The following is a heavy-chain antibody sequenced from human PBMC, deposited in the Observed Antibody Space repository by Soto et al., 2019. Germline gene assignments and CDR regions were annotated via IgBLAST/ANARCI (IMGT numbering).Heavy chain of an antibody. CDR2: IYYSGST. CDR1: GGSISSYY. V-gene: IGHV4-59*08. J-gene: IGHJ6*03. Sequence: PSETLSLTCTVSGGSISSYYWSWIRQPPGKGLEWIGYIYYSGSTNYNPSLKSRVTISVDTSKNQFSLKLSSVTAADTAVYYCARHDYSNSYYYYYYMDVWGKGTTVTVSS. CDR3: ARHDYSNSYYYYYYMDV. D-gene: IGHD4-4*01.